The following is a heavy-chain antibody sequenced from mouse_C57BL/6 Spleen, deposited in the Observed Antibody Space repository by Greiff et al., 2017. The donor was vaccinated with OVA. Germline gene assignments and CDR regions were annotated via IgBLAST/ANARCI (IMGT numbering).Heavy chain of an antibody. CDR3: ARGRGRYAMDY. V-gene: IGHV1-64*01. CDR2: IHPNSGST. D-gene: IGHD3-3*01. J-gene: IGHJ4*01. CDR1: GYTFTSYW. Sequence: QVQLKEPGAELVKPGASVKLSCKASGYTFTSYWMHWVKQRPGQGLEWIGMIHPNSGSTNYNEKFKSKATLTVDKSSSTAYMQLSSLTSEDSAVYYCARGRGRYAMDYWGQGTSVTVSS.